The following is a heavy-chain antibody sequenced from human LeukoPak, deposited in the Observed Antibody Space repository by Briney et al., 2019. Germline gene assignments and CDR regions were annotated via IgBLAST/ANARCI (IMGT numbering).Heavy chain of an antibody. Sequence: GGSLRLSCAASGFSVGSNYMSWVRQAPGKGLEWVSGISGSGSLTYYADSMKGRFTISRDNSKTTLYLQMNSLRVDDTAVYYCANVRYFDWYYFDYWGQGTLVTVSS. CDR1: GFSVGSNY. CDR3: ANVRYFDWYYFDY. J-gene: IGHJ4*02. D-gene: IGHD3-9*01. CDR2: ISGSGSLT. V-gene: IGHV3-23*01.